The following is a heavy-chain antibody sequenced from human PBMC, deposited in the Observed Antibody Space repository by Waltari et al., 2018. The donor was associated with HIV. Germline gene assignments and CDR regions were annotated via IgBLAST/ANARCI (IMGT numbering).Heavy chain of an antibody. CDR3: ARTFGVVWGAPKFFDH. CDR2: ISGDGENS. V-gene: IGHV3-23*01. CDR1: GLTFSDYF. Sequence: EVEVLGSGGKLVPAGGSMRPSCEVVGLTFSDYFMSWVRQCPGKGMKWVAGISGDGENSFCIDSLRGRATVSRANSKNTLFLEISNLRFEDTATYYCARTFGVVWGAPKFFDHWGRGTLVSVSS. J-gene: IGHJ4*02. D-gene: IGHD3-10*01.